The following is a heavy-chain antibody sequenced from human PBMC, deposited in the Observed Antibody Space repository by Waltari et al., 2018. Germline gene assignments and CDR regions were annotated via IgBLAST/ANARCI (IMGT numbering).Heavy chain of an antibody. CDR2: INGHGDKT. D-gene: IGHD3-22*01. CDR1: GFIFNNYA. V-gene: IGHV3-23*01. CDR3: AKAHFYDTSGYIEH. Sequence: EVQVLESGGGLVQPGGSMRLPCAASGFIFNNYAINWVRQAPGKGLEWVSGINGHGDKTYYADSVKGRFTLSRDNSRNTLSLQMNSLRAEDTAVYYCAKAHFYDTSGYIEHWGQGTLVTVSS. J-gene: IGHJ5*02.